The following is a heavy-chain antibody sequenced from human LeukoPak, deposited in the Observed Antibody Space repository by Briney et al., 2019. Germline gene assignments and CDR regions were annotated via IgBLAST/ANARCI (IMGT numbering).Heavy chain of an antibody. D-gene: IGHD6-13*01. Sequence: AGGSLRLSCAASGFTFSSYSMNWVRQAPGKGLEWVSSISSSSSYIYYADSVKGRFTISRDNAKNSLYLQMNSLRAEDTAVYYCARDRPGSSSWYGGDNSWGQGTLVTVSS. CDR2: ISSSSSYI. CDR1: GFTFSSYS. CDR3: ARDRPGSSSWYGGDNS. J-gene: IGHJ4*02. V-gene: IGHV3-21*01.